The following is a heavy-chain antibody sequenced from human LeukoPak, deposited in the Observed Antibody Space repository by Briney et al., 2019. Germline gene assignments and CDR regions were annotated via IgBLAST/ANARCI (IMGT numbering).Heavy chain of an antibody. D-gene: IGHD1-26*01. CDR2: IGSGTGST. CDR1: GFTFNTYA. V-gene: IGHV3-23*01. Sequence: GGSLRLSCAASGFTFNTYAMSWIRQAPGKGLEWVAGIGSGTGSTHYADSVKGRFTISRDNSKNTLYLQMNSLRVEDTAVYYCAKGFAGGVNSWGQGTLVTVSS. J-gene: IGHJ4*02. CDR3: AKGFAGGVNS.